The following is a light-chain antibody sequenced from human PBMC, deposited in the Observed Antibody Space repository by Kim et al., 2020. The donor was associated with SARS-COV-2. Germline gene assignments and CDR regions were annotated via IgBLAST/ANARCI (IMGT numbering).Light chain of an antibody. V-gene: IGLV3-9*01. CDR3: QVWDSSTAV. Sequence: YELTQPLSVSVALGQTARITCGGNDIGSKNVHWYQQKPGQAPVLVIYRDSNRPSGIPERFSGSNSGNTATLTISRAQAGDEADYYCQVWDSSTAVFGGGTQLTVL. CDR1: DIGSKN. J-gene: IGLJ3*02. CDR2: RDS.